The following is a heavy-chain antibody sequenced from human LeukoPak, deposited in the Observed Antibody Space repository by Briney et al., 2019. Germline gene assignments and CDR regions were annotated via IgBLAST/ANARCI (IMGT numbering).Heavy chain of an antibody. CDR2: IKQDGSEK. V-gene: IGHV3-7*01. D-gene: IGHD6-13*01. Sequence: PGGSLRLSCAASGFTFSSYWMSWVRQAPGKGREGVANIKQDGSEKYYVDSVKGRFTISRDNAKNSLYLQMSSLRAEDTAVYYCARDGTAPGLYFAFWGQGTLVTVSS. CDR1: GFTFSSYW. J-gene: IGHJ4*01. CDR3: ARDGTAPGLYFAF.